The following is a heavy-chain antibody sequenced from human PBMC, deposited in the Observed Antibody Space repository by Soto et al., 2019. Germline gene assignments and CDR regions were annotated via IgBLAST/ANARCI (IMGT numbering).Heavy chain of an antibody. Sequence: PSETLSLTCTVSGGSISSSSYYWGWIRQPPGKGLEWIGSIYYSGNTYYNPSLKSRVTISVDTSKNQFSLKLSSVTAADTAVYYCSRRLTTIPYVEWYFDLWGRGTLVTVS. CDR3: SRRLTTIPYVEWYFDL. V-gene: IGHV4-39*01. CDR2: IYYSGNT. D-gene: IGHD4-17*01. CDR1: GGSISSSSYY. J-gene: IGHJ2*01.